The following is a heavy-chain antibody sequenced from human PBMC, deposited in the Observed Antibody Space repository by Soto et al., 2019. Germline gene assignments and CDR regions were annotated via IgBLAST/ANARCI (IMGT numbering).Heavy chain of an antibody. CDR3: ARDRDSGSNWFDP. CDR2: IWYDGSNK. CDR1: GFTLSSYG. D-gene: IGHD1-26*01. J-gene: IGHJ5*02. V-gene: IGHV3-33*01. Sequence: PGGSLRLSCAASGFTLSSYGMHWVRQAPGKGLEWVAVIWYDGSNKYYADSVKGRFTISRDNSKNTLYLQMNSLRAEDTAVYYCARDRDSGSNWFDPWGQGTLVTVSS.